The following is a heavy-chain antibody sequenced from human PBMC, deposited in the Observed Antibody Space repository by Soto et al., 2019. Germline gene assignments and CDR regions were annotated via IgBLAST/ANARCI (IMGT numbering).Heavy chain of an antibody. J-gene: IGHJ4*02. CDR3: ARDFRPPYGVRYFDY. V-gene: IGHV3-53*04. D-gene: IGHD4-17*01. CDR2: IYSGGST. Sequence: EVQLVESGGGLXQXXXXLRLSCAASGFTVSSNYMSWVRQAPGKGLEWVSVIYSGGSTYYADSVKGRFTISRHNSKNTLYLLMNSLRAEDTAVYYCARDFRPPYGVRYFDYWGQGTLVTVSS. CDR1: GFTVSSNY.